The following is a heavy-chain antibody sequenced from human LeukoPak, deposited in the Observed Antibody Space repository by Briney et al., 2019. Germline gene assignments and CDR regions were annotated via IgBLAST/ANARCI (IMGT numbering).Heavy chain of an antibody. Sequence: GGSLRLSCAASGFTFSSYAMHWVRQAPGKGLEYVSAISSNGGSTYYANSVKGRFTISRDNSKNTLYLQMGSLRAEDMAVYYCARGTYYDILTGYFDYWGQRTLVTVSS. J-gene: IGHJ4*02. D-gene: IGHD3-9*01. CDR2: ISSNGGST. CDR3: ARGTYYDILTGYFDY. V-gene: IGHV3-64*01. CDR1: GFTFSSYA.